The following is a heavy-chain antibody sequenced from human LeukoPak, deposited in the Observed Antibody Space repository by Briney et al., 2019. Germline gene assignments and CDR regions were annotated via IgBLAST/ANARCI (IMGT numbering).Heavy chain of an antibody. CDR2: INHSGST. Sequence: SETLSLTCAVCGGSFSGYYWSWIRQPPGKGLEWIGEINHSGSTNYNPSLKSRVTISVDTSKNQFSLKLSSVTAADTAVYYCARGTSVLRYFDWLLYWGQGTLVTVSS. V-gene: IGHV4-34*01. CDR1: GGSFSGYY. D-gene: IGHD3-9*01. CDR3: ARGTSVLRYFDWLLY. J-gene: IGHJ4*02.